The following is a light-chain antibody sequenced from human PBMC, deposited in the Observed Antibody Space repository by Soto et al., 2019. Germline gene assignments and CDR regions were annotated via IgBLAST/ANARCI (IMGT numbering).Light chain of an antibody. Sequence: DIVMTQSPDSLAVSLGERATINCKSSQTILYSSNKKNYLAWYQQKPGQPPKLLIYWASTRESVVPDRFSGGGSGKDFPPTISRGQAEDGAFYYRQQSYKLPATFGGGTKVEIK. CDR2: WAS. J-gene: IGKJ4*01. CDR3: QQSYKLPAT. V-gene: IGKV4-1*01. CDR1: QTILYSSNKKNY.